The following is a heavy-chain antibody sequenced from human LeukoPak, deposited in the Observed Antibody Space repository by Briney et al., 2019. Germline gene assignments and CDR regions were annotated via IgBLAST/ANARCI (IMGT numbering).Heavy chain of an antibody. D-gene: IGHD4-17*01. Sequence: GGSLRLSCAASGFTFSSYSMNWVRQAPGKGLEWVSYISSSGSTIYYADSVKGRFTISRDNAKNSLYLQMNSLRAEDTAVYYCARLYGDQISSLYYYYMDVWGKGTTVTVSS. CDR1: GFTFSSYS. CDR2: ISSSGSTI. V-gene: IGHV3-48*04. J-gene: IGHJ6*03. CDR3: ARLYGDQISSLYYYYMDV.